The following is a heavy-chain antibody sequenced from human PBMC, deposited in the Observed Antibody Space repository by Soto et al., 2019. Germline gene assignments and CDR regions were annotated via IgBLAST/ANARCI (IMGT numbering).Heavy chain of an antibody. CDR1: GYSFTTYY. CDR2: INPSSGTT. V-gene: IGHV1-46*01. CDR3: AREWANNTVIFVVTYRSYHGMVF. Sequence: GASVKVSCKASGYSFTTYYIQWVRHAPGHGPEWLGIINPSSGTTRYAQNFQGRVTLTRDTSTSTVYMELTGLRSEDSAVYYCAREWANNTVIFVVTYRSYHGMVFWCQGPTVTV. J-gene: IGHJ6*02. D-gene: IGHD3-3*01.